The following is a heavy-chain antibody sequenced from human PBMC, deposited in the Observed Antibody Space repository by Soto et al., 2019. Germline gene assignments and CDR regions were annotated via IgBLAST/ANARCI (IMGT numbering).Heavy chain of an antibody. CDR3: ARDYDSSGYPRYYFDY. J-gene: IGHJ4*02. CDR1: GFTFSSYG. D-gene: IGHD3-22*01. V-gene: IGHV3-33*01. CDR2: IWYDGSNK. Sequence: GGSLRLSCAASGFTFSSYGMHWVRQAPGKGLEWVAVIWYDGSNKYYADSVKGRFTISRDNSKNTLYLQMNSLRAEDTAVYCCARDYDSSGYPRYYFDYWGQGTLVTSPQ.